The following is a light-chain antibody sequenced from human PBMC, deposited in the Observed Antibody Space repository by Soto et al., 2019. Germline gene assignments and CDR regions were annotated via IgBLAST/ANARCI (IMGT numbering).Light chain of an antibody. Sequence: QSALTQPASVSGSPGQSITISCTGTSSDVGCYNFVSWYQQHPGKAPKLMIYDVSNRPSGVSNRFSGSKSGNTASLTISGLQAEDEADYYCISYTSSSTRVFGTGTKVTVL. CDR3: ISYTSSSTRV. CDR1: SSDVGCYNF. J-gene: IGLJ1*01. V-gene: IGLV2-14*01. CDR2: DVS.